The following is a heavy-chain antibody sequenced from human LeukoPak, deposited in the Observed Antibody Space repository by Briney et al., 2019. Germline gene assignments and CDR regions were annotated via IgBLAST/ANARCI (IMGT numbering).Heavy chain of an antibody. Sequence: PSETLSLACSVSGGFINVYYWMWIRQPPGKGLEWIGYIYYSGSTNFNPSLKSRVTISIDTSKKYFSLKLSSVTAADTAVYYCARRTLRSPYSVDYWGQGTLVTVSS. CDR3: ARRTLRSPYSVDY. D-gene: IGHD2-15*01. V-gene: IGHV4-59*08. J-gene: IGHJ4*02. CDR1: GGFINVYY. CDR2: IYYSGST.